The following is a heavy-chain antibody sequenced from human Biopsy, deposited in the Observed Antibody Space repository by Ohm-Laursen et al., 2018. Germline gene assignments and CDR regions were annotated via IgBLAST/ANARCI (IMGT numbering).Heavy chain of an antibody. J-gene: IGHJ3*02. Sequence: SDTLSLTCTVSGGSISSDYWSWTRQTPGKGLEWIGYIYYSGSTNYNPSLESRVTISVDTSKNQFSLKLNSMTTADTAVYYCARGQDYGGNKAFDIWGQGTKVTVSP. CDR2: IYYSGST. V-gene: IGHV4-59*07. D-gene: IGHD4-23*01. CDR3: ARGQDYGGNKAFDI. CDR1: GGSISSDY.